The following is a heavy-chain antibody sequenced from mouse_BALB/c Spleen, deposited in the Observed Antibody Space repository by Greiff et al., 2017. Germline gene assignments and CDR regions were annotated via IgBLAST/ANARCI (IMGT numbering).Heavy chain of an antibody. CDR1: GFTFSSFG. V-gene: IGHV5-17*02. Sequence: EVKLVESGGGLVQPGGSRKLSCAASGFTFSSFGMHWVRQAPEKGLEWVAYISSGSSTIYYADTVKGRFTISRDNPKNTLFLQMTSLRSEDTAMYYCERRANWDAMDYWGQGTSVTVSS. J-gene: IGHJ4*01. CDR2: ISSGSSTI. CDR3: ERRANWDAMDY. D-gene: IGHD4-1*01.